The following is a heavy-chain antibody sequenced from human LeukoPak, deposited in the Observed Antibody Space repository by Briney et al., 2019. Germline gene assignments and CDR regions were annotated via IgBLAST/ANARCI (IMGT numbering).Heavy chain of an antibody. CDR2: ISGSGGST. CDR1: GFTLSSYA. V-gene: IGHV3-23*01. Sequence: GGSLRLSCAASGFTLSSYAMTWVRQAPGKGLEWVSAISGSGGSTYYADSVKGRFTISRDNSKNMLYLQMNSLRAEDTAVYYSAKDVIGVAAPDYWGQGTLVTVSS. J-gene: IGHJ4*02. CDR3: AKDVIGVAAPDY. D-gene: IGHD6-19*01.